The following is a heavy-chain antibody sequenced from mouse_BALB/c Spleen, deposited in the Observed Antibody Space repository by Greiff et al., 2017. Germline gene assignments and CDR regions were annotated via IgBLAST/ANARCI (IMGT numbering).Heavy chain of an antibody. CDR1: GFTFSSYT. CDR2: ISNGGGST. Sequence: EVQLVESGGGLVQPGGSLKLSCAASGFTFSSYTMSWVRQTPEKRLEWVAYISNGGGSTYYPDTVKGRFTISRDNAKNTLYLQMSSLKSEDTAMYYCARQDWDYAMDYWGQGTSVTVSS. V-gene: IGHV5-12-2*01. J-gene: IGHJ4*01. CDR3: ARQDWDYAMDY. D-gene: IGHD4-1*01.